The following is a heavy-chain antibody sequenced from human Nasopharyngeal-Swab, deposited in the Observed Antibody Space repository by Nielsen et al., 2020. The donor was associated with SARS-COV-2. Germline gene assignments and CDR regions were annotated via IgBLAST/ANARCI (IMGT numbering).Heavy chain of an antibody. V-gene: IGHV1-69*06. D-gene: IGHD2-2*01. CDR3: ARERVVVPAATRGNFDY. Sequence: WVRQAPGQGLEWMGGIIPIFGTANYAQKFQGRVTITADKSTSTAYMELSSLRSGDTAVYYCARERVVVPAATRGNFDYWGQGTLVTVSS. J-gene: IGHJ4*02. CDR2: IIPIFGTA.